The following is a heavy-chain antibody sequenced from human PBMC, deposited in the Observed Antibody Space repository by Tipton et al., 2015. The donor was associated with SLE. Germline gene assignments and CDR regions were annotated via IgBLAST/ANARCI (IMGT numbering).Heavy chain of an antibody. J-gene: IGHJ4*02. CDR1: GFSLSDSY. Sequence: GSLRLSCAASGFSLSDSYMTWIRQAPGKGLQWVSYICGSGPYINYADSVKGRFTISRDNAKNSLYLQMNSLRDEDTAVYYCSRDPRSLDFWGQGTLVTVSS. CDR3: SRDPRSLDF. CDR2: ICGSGPYI. V-gene: IGHV3-11*04.